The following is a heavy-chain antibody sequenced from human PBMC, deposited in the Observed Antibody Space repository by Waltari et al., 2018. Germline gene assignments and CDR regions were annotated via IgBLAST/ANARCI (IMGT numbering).Heavy chain of an antibody. J-gene: IGHJ4*02. Sequence: EVQLVESGGGSVQPGGSLRLSCAASGFPFSNYIMHWFRQSSGEGLVWISRIKNDGSTTRYADSVGGRFTISRDNAKNTLYLDMNHLRVEDTAIYYCARDYNYKIDYWGQGILVTVSS. CDR2: IKNDGSTT. CDR1: GFPFSNYI. CDR3: ARDYNYKIDY. V-gene: IGHV3-74*01. D-gene: IGHD3-22*01.